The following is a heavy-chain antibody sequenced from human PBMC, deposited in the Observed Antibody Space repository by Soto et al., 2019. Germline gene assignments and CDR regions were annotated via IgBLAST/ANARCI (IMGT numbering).Heavy chain of an antibody. Sequence: GASVKVSCKASGYTFTSYGISWVRQAPGQGLEWMGWISAYNGNTNYAQKLQGRVTMTTDTSTSTAYMELRSLRSDDTAVYYCARGDVLLWFGEPTPTAFDIWGQGTMVTVSS. J-gene: IGHJ3*02. CDR3: ARGDVLLWFGEPTPTAFDI. V-gene: IGHV1-18*01. CDR2: ISAYNGNT. CDR1: GYTFTSYG. D-gene: IGHD3-10*01.